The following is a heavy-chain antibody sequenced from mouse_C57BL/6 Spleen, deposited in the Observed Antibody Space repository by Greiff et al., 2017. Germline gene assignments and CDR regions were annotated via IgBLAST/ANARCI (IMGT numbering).Heavy chain of an antibody. D-gene: IGHD1-1*02. J-gene: IGHJ2*01. CDR1: GFTFSDYY. CDR2: INYDGSST. Sequence: EVKVVESEGGLVQPGSSMKLSCTASGFTFSDYYMAWVRQVPEKGLEWVANINYDGSSTYYLDSLKSRFIISRDNAKNILYLQMSSLKSEDTATYYCARGYYGSPFDYWGQGTTLTVSS. V-gene: IGHV5-16*01. CDR3: ARGYYGSPFDY.